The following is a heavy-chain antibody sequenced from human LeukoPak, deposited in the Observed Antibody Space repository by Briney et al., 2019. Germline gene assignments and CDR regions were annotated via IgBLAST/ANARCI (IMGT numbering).Heavy chain of an antibody. CDR1: GFTFSSYG. V-gene: IGHV3-30*03. CDR2: ISYDGSNK. Sequence: GGSLRLSCAASGFTFSSYGMHWVRQAPGKGLEWVAVISYDGSNKYYADSVKGRFTISRDNSKNTLYLQMNSLRAEDTAVYYCARDAPYCSSTSCFFDYWGQGTLVTVSS. CDR3: ARDAPYCSSTSCFFDY. J-gene: IGHJ4*02. D-gene: IGHD2-2*01.